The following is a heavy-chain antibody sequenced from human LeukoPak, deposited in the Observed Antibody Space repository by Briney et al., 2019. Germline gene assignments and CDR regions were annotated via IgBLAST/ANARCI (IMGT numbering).Heavy chain of an antibody. V-gene: IGHV4-39*01. D-gene: IGHD2-15*01. J-gene: IGHJ4*02. CDR3: ARHGGVGGYCSGGSCRFDS. CDR1: GGSISSSRYY. Sequence: SETLSLTCTVSGGSISSSRYYWGWIRQPPGKGLEWIGNIYYSGSTYYNPSLKSRVTISLDTSKNQFSLKLSSVTAADTAVYYCARHGGVGGYCSGGSCRFDSWGQGTLITVSS. CDR2: IYYSGST.